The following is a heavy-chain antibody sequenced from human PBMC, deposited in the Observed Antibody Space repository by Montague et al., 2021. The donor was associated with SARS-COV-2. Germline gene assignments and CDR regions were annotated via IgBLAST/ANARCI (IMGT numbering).Heavy chain of an antibody. D-gene: IGHD1-26*01. CDR1: GFTFSNAW. V-gene: IGHV3-7*04. Sequence: SLRLSCAASGFTFSNAWMIWVRQAPGNGLEWVANMKPDGSEKYYVDSVKGRFTISRDNAKNSLYLQMSSLRAEDTAVYYCARGHGITWGQGTLVTVSS. J-gene: IGHJ5*02. CDR2: MKPDGSEK. CDR3: ARGHGIT.